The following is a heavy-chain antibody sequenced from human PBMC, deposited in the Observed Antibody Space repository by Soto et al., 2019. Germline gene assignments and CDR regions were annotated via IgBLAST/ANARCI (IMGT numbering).Heavy chain of an antibody. CDR1: GFSLSTRGVG. CDR3: AHKGGGDRILDY. Sequence: QITLKESGPTLVKPTQTLTLTCTFSGFSLSTRGVGVGWIRQPPGKALEWLALVYWDDDKRYSPSLESRLTIPKDTPKNQVVLTMTNMNPVDTATYFCAHKGGGDRILDYWGQGTLVTVSS. CDR2: VYWDDDK. V-gene: IGHV2-5*02. J-gene: IGHJ4*02. D-gene: IGHD3-16*01.